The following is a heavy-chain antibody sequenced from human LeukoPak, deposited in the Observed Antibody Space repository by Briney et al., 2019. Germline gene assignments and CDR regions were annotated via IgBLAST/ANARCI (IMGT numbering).Heavy chain of an antibody. CDR1: GFIFSNYW. V-gene: IGHV3-7*01. CDR2: IKQDGSEK. CDR3: ARVSRSGSSWYWFDP. D-gene: IGHD6-13*01. J-gene: IGHJ5*02. Sequence: PGGSLRLSCAASGFIFSNYWMSWVRQAPGKGLEWVANIKQDGSEKHYVDSVKGRFTISRDNAENSLYLQMNRLGAEDTAVYYCARVSRSGSSWYWFDPWGQGTLVTVSS.